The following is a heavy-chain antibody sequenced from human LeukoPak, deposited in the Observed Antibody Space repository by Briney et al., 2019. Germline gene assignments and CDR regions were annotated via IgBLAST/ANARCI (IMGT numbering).Heavy chain of an antibody. V-gene: IGHV3-33*01. CDR3: ARDWSSTDCFDY. D-gene: IGHD4-11*01. CDR1: GFTFTSYG. CDR2: IWYDGSNK. J-gene: IGHJ4*02. Sequence: PGGSLGLSCAASGFTFTSYGMHWVRQAPGRGLEWVAFIWYDGSNKYYADSVKGRFTISRDNSKHTLYLQMNSLRAEDTAVYYCARDWSSTDCFDYWGQGTLLTVSS.